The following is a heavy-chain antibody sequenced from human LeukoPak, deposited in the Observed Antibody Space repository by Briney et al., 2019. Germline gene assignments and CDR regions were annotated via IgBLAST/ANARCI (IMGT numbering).Heavy chain of an antibody. CDR2: IKQDGSEK. CDR3: AYSGYDFGAFDI. J-gene: IGHJ3*02. D-gene: IGHD5-12*01. CDR1: GLTFSSYW. V-gene: IGHV3-7*01. Sequence: GGSLRLSCAASGLTFSSYWMSWVRQAPGKGLEWVANIKQDGSEKYYVDSVKGRFTISRDNAKNSLYLQMNSLRAEDTAVYYCAYSGYDFGAFDIWGQGTMVTVSS.